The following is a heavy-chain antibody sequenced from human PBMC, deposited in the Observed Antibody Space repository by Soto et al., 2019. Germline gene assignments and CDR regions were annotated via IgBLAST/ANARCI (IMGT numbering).Heavy chain of an antibody. CDR1: GGSISSYY. V-gene: IGHV4-59*01. Sequence: QVQLQESGPGLVKPSETLSLTCTVSGGSISSYYWSWIRQSPGKGLEWIGYIHYSGSTKSNPSLKSRVTISVDTSRNQVSLKLSSVTAADSAVYFCARARYQLLHPYYYGMDVWGQGTTGTVSS. J-gene: IGHJ6*02. CDR3: ARARYQLLHPYYYGMDV. D-gene: IGHD2-2*01. CDR2: IHYSGST.